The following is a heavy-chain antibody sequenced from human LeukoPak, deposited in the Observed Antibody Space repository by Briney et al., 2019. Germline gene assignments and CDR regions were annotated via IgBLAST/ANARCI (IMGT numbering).Heavy chain of an antibody. CDR2: ISGSGGST. V-gene: IGHV3-23*01. CDR3: AKSQQLPHEYNWFDP. J-gene: IGHJ5*02. D-gene: IGHD2-2*01. CDR1: GFTFSSYA. Sequence: GGSLRLSCAASGFTFSSYAMSWVRQAPGKGLEWVSAISGSGGSTYYADSVKGRFTISRDNSKNTLYLQMNSLRAEDTAVYYCAKSQQLPHEYNWFDPWGQGTLVTVSS.